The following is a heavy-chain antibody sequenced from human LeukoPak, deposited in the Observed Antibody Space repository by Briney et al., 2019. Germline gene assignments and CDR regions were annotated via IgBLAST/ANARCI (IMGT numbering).Heavy chain of an antibody. CDR1: GYTFTSYG. CDR3: ARDADCSRTSCGAFDI. Sequence: ASVKVSCKASGYTFTSYGISWVRQAPGQGLEWMGWISAYNGNTNYAQKLQGRVTMTTDTSTSTAYMELRSLRSDDTAVYYCARDADCSRTSCGAFDIWGQGTMVTVSS. CDR2: ISAYNGNT. J-gene: IGHJ3*02. V-gene: IGHV1-18*01. D-gene: IGHD2-2*01.